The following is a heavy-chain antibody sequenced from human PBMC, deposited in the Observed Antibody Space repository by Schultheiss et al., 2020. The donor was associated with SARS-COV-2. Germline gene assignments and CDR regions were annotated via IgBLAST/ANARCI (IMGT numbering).Heavy chain of an antibody. CDR2: ISKSGST. V-gene: IGHV4-61*01. Sequence: SQTLSLTCAVSGGSLNTGSYYWTWIRQPPGKGLEWIGYISKSGSTNSNPSLRSRVTISVDTSKNQFSLKLSSVTAADTAVYYCARGLWFGEFLDYWGQGTLVTVSS. D-gene: IGHD3-10*01. J-gene: IGHJ4*02. CDR3: ARGLWFGEFLDY. CDR1: GGSLNTGSYY.